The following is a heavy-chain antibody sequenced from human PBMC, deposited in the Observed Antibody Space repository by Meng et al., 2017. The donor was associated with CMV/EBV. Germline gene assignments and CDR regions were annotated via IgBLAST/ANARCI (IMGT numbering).Heavy chain of an antibody. D-gene: IGHD6-13*01. CDR3: ARDLLISPATFDH. V-gene: IGHV3-30-3*01. CDR2: ITYDGNKS. J-gene: IGHJ4*02. CDR1: GFPFSTYA. Sequence: GGSLRLSCTTSGFPFSTYAMHWVRQAPGKGLEWVAGITYDGNKSHYGDSVKGRFTISRDNGRDTLYLQLSGLSPDDTAIYYCARDLLISPATFDHWGQGTLVTVSS.